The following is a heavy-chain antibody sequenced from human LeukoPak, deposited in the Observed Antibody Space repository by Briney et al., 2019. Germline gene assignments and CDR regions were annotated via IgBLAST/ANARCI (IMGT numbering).Heavy chain of an antibody. D-gene: IGHD3-22*01. CDR1: GLTFSSYA. J-gene: IGHJ4*02. V-gene: IGHV3-23*01. CDR3: AKDPPPDCDSSGYY. CDR2: ISGSGGST. Sequence: GGSLRLSCAASGLTFSSYAMSWVRQAPGKGLEWVSAISGSGGSTYYADSVKGRFTISRDNSKNTLYLQMNSLRAEDTAVYYCAKDPPPDCDSSGYYWGQGTLVTVSS.